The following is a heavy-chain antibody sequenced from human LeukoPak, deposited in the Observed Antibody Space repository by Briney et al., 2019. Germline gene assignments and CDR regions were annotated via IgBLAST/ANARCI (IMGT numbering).Heavy chain of an antibody. V-gene: IGHV4-4*02. D-gene: IGHD3-3*01. Sequence: SETLSLTCAVSGGSITNTNWWSWVRQPPGKGLEWIGEINHSGSTNYNPSLKSRVTMSVDTSKNQFSLKLSSVTAADTAVYYCAREVFWSGYRRGMDVWGQGTTVTVSS. CDR1: GGSITNTNW. CDR2: INHSGST. CDR3: AREVFWSGYRRGMDV. J-gene: IGHJ6*02.